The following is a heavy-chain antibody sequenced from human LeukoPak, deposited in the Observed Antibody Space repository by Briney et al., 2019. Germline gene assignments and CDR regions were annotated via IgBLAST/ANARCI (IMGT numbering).Heavy chain of an antibody. CDR2: IYASGGT. V-gene: IGHV4-61*02. D-gene: IGHD2-2*01. J-gene: IGHJ4*02. CDR1: GDSIKSGNYY. CDR3: ARASDLCVGTFRASCYQHLGFDY. Sequence: PSETLSLTCTVSGDSIKSGNYYWSWIRQPAGKGLEWIGRIYASGGTNYHPSLMSRATISVDTSKNQFSLKLTSMTAADTAIYYCARASDLCVGTFRASCYQHLGFDYWSQGTLVTVSS.